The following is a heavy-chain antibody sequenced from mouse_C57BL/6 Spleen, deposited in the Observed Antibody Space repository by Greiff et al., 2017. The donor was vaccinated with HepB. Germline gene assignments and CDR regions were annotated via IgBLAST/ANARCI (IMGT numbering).Heavy chain of an antibody. J-gene: IGHJ3*01. CDR3: ARPPYDYDEAWFAY. CDR1: GYTFTSYW. Sequence: VQLQQSGAELAKPGASVKLSCKASGYTFTSYWMHWVKQRPGQGLEWIGYINPSRGYTKYTQKFKDKATLTADKSSSTAYMQLISLTYEDSAVYYGARPPYDYDEAWFAYWGQGTLVTVSA. V-gene: IGHV1-7*01. D-gene: IGHD2-4*01. CDR2: INPSRGYT.